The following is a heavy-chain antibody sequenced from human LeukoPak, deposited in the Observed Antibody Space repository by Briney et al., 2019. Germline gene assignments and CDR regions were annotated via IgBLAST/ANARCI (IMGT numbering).Heavy chain of an antibody. CDR1: GFTFGTYG. CDR2: ISAGGGHT. V-gene: IGHV3-23*01. J-gene: IGHJ4*02. CDR3: AKEMGNSQPFDY. Sequence: GGSLRLSCAASGFTFGTYGLAWVRQAPGKGLEWVSAISAGGGHTYYADSVKGRFSVSRDNSKKTLYLHMNSLRADDTALYYCAKEMGNSQPFDYWGQGTLVTVSS. D-gene: IGHD2/OR15-2a*01.